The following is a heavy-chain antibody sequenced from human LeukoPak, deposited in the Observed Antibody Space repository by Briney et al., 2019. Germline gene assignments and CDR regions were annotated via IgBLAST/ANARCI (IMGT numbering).Heavy chain of an antibody. CDR2: INHSGST. D-gene: IGHD6-19*01. V-gene: IGHV4-34*01. CDR3: ARLNSGWGFDY. Sequence: SETLSLTCAVYGGSFSGYYWSWIRQPPGKGLEWIGEINHSGSTNYNPSLKSRVTISVDTSKNQFSLKLGSVTAADTAVYYCARLNSGWGFDYWGQGTLVTVSS. CDR1: GGSFSGYY. J-gene: IGHJ4*02.